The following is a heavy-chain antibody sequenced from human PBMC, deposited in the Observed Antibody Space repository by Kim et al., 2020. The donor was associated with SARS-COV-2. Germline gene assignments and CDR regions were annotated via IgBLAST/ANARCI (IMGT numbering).Heavy chain of an antibody. D-gene: IGHD6-19*01. CDR1: GFTFSSYW. CDR3: AREGFSSAVAGHFDY. V-gene: IGHV3-7*03. Sequence: GGSLRLSCTASGFTFSSYWMSWVRQAPGKGLEWVANIKQDGSEKYYVDSVKGRFTISRDNAKNSLYLQMNSLRAEDTAVYYCAREGFSSAVAGHFDYWGQGTLVTVSS. J-gene: IGHJ4*02. CDR2: IKQDGSEK.